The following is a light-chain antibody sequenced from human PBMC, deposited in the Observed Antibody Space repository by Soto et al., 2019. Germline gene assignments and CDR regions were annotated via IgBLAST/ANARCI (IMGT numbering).Light chain of an antibody. CDR2: GAS. CDR1: LGIGNY. J-gene: IGKJ5*01. Sequence: DIQMSQSPSSLSASVGDRVTITCRASLGIGNYLAWYQHKPGKVPKLLIYGASTLQSRVPSRFSGGGSGTEFVLTIDSLQSEDFAVYYCHQDNDWPSITFGQGTRLEI. V-gene: IGKV1-27*01. CDR3: HQDNDWPSIT.